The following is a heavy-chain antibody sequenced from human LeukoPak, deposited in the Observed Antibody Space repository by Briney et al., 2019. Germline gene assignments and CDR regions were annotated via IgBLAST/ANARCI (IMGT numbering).Heavy chain of an antibody. D-gene: IGHD1-26*01. CDR2: IYSGGST. CDR3: ARARGSYAPLDAFDI. J-gene: IGHJ3*02. V-gene: IGHV3-53*01. Sequence: PGGSLRLSCAASGFTVSSNYMSWVRQAPGKGLEWVSVIYSGGSTYYSDSVTGRFTISRDNSKNTLYLQMKSLRAEDTAVYYCARARGSYAPLDAFDIWGQGTMVTVSS. CDR1: GFTVSSNY.